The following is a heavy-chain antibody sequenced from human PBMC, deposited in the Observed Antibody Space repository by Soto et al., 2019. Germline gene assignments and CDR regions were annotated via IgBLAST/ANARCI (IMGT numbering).Heavy chain of an antibody. CDR1: GVSISNYY. J-gene: IGHJ5*02. V-gene: IGHV4-59*01. CDR2: ISYSGDT. D-gene: IGHD6-13*01. Sequence: PSETLSLTCTVSGVSISNYYWTWIRQPPGKGLEWIGFISYSGDTTYNPSLKSRVTISVATSKNQFSLNLSSVTAADTAMYYCARSWQGSRYSGWFDPGGQGTLVTVSS. CDR3: ARSWQGSRYSGWFDP.